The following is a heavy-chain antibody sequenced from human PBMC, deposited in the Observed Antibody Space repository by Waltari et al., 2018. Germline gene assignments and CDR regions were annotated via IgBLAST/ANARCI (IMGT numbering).Heavy chain of an antibody. D-gene: IGHD2-2*01. CDR3: ARMQLHCSSTSCYFDY. CDR2: IDWDDDK. Sequence: QVTLKESGPALVKPTQTLTLTCTFSGFSLSTSGMRVSWIRQPPGKALEWLARIDWDDDKFYSTALKTRLTISKDTSKNQVVLTMTNMDPVDTATYYCARMQLHCSSTSCYFDYWGQGTLVTVSS. V-gene: IGHV2-70*04. CDR1: GFSLSTSGMR. J-gene: IGHJ4*02.